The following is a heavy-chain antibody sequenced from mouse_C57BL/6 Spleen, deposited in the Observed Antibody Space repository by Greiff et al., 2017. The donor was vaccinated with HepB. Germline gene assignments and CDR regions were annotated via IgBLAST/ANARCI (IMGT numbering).Heavy chain of an antibody. V-gene: IGHV1-80*01. J-gene: IGHJ2*01. CDR3: ARDGTGTWDD. CDR2: IYPGDGDT. CDR1: GYAFSSYW. D-gene: IGHD4-1*01. Sequence: VKLMESGAELVKPGASVKISCKASGYAFSSYWMNWVKQRPGKGLEWIGQIYPGDGDTNYNGKFKGKATLTADKSSSTAYMQLSSLTSEDSAVYFCARDGTGTWDDWGQGTTLTVSS.